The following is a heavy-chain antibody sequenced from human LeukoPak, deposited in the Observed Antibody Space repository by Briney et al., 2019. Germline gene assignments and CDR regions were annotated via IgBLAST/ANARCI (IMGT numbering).Heavy chain of an antibody. CDR3: ARHLWDGGSPFDY. CDR2: IYPGDSDT. V-gene: IGHV5-51*01. Sequence: GGSLRLSCAASGFTFTSYWIGWVRQMPGKGLEWMGIIYPGDSDTRYSPSFQGQVTISADKSISTACLQWSSLKASDTAMYYCARHLWDGGSPFDYWGQGTLVTVSS. J-gene: IGHJ4*02. D-gene: IGHD2-15*01. CDR1: GFTFTSYW.